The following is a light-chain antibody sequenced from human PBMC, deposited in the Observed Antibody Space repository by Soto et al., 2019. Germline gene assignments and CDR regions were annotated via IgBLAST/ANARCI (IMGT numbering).Light chain of an antibody. V-gene: IGKV3-20*01. J-gene: IGKJ5*01. Sequence: EIVLTQSPDTLSLSPGERATLSCRASQSVSSSYLAWYQQKPGQAPRLLIFGASSRANDIPDRFSGSGSGTDFTLTISRLEPEDFAVYYCQKYGSSPPITFGQGTRLEIK. CDR1: QSVSSSY. CDR3: QKYGSSPPIT. CDR2: GAS.